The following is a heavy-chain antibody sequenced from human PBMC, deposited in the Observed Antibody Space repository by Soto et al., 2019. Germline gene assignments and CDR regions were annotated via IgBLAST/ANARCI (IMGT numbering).Heavy chain of an antibody. CDR1: GFTFGDYA. CDR3: ARRKYLDY. Sequence: PGGSLRLSCTTSGFTFGDYAMSWFRQAPGKGLEWIGYIRSNTYGGTTECAASVKGRFTISRDDSKRVAHLQMNSLETEDTAVYFCARRKYLDYWGQGTLVTVSS. J-gene: IGHJ4*02. D-gene: IGHD6-6*01. CDR2: IRSNTYGGTT. V-gene: IGHV3-49*03.